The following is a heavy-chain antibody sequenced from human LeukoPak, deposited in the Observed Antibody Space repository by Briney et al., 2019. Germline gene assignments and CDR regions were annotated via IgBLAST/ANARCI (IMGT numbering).Heavy chain of an antibody. Sequence: GGSLRLSCAASGFTFYTYGMHWVRQAPGKGLEYVSGIGPDGGTTYYSNSVKGRFTISRDNSKYMLYLQMGSLTADDMAVYYCARGAQLTDYWGQGTLVTVSS. CDR2: IGPDGGTT. CDR1: GFTFYTYG. J-gene: IGHJ4*02. V-gene: IGHV3-64*01. D-gene: IGHD6-13*01. CDR3: ARGAQLTDY.